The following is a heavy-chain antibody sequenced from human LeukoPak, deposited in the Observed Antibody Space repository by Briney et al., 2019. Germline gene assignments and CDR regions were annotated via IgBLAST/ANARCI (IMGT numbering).Heavy chain of an antibody. J-gene: IGHJ6*02. CDR3: ARDLVATIIKTARGMDV. Sequence: SGGSLRLSCAASGFTFSDYYMSWIRQAPGKGLEWVSYISSSGSTIYYADSVKGRFTISRDNAKNSLYLQMNSLRAEDTAVYYCARDLVATIIKTARGMDVWGQGTTVTVSS. CDR2: ISSSGSTI. V-gene: IGHV3-11*01. CDR1: GFTFSDYY. D-gene: IGHD5-12*01.